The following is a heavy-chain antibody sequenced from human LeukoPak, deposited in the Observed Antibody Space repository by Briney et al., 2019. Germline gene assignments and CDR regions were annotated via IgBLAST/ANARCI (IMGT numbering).Heavy chain of an antibody. CDR1: GFTFSIYS. V-gene: IGHV3-48*02. CDR2: ISSSGGSI. Sequence: GGSLRLSCAASGFTFSIYSMNWVRQAPGKGLEWVSYISSSGGSIYYADSVKGRFTVSRDNAKNALYLQMNSLRDEDTALYYCAGGQMFTSGGFDDWGQGTLVTVS. CDR3: AGGQMFTSGGFDD. D-gene: IGHD6-19*01. J-gene: IGHJ4*02.